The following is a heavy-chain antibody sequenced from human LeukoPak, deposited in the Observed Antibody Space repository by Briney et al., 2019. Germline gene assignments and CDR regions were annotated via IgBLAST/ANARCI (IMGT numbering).Heavy chain of an antibody. Sequence: GGSLRLSCAASGFTFSSYAMSWVRQAPGKGLEWVSAISSSGDTYYAGSVRGRFTISRDNSKNTLYLQMNSLRAEDTAVYYCAKESHYDSSGYPAGFDPWGQGTLVTVSS. CDR1: GFTFSSYA. V-gene: IGHV3-23*01. D-gene: IGHD3-22*01. CDR3: AKESHYDSSGYPAGFDP. J-gene: IGHJ5*02. CDR2: ISSSGDT.